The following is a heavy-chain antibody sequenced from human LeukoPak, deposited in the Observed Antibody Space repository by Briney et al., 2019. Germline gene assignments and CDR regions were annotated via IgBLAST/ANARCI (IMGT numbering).Heavy chain of an antibody. Sequence: SVRVSSKASGDTFISHEISWVRQAPVQRREWRGRSIPILGIANYAQKCQGRLTITAAKSTSTAYMELSSLPSEHTAVYSCARRIYCTGAGSCYDGWFDPWGTGTLVTVS. CDR1: GDTFISHE. CDR2: SIPILGIA. D-gene: IGHD2-8*02. V-gene: IGHV1-69*04. J-gene: IGHJ5*02. CDR3: ARRIYCTGAGSCYDGWFDP.